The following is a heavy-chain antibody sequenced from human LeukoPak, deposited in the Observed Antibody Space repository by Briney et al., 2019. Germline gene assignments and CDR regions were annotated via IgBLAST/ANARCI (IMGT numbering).Heavy chain of an antibody. CDR2: IIPIFGTA. V-gene: IGHV1-69*05. Sequence: ASVKVSCKASGGTFSSYAISWVRQAPGQGLEWMGGIIPIFGTANYAQKFQGRVTITTDESTSTAYMELSSLRSEDTAVYYCARAEFSVAGDLVDYWGQGTLVTVSS. J-gene: IGHJ4*02. CDR3: ARAEFSVAGDLVDY. CDR1: GGTFSSYA. D-gene: IGHD6-19*01.